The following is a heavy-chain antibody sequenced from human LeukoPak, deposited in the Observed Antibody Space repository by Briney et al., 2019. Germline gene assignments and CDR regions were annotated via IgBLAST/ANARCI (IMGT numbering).Heavy chain of an antibody. J-gene: IGHJ4*02. Sequence: QTGGSLRRSCAASGFTFSSYWMHWVRQAPGKGLVWVSRINSDASSTSYADSVKGRFTISRDNADNTLYLQMNSLTAEDTAVYYCARDGKYGYRPFDDWGQGTLVTVSS. CDR2: INSDASST. CDR1: GFTFSSYW. V-gene: IGHV3-74*01. D-gene: IGHD5-24*01. CDR3: ARDGKYGYRPFDD.